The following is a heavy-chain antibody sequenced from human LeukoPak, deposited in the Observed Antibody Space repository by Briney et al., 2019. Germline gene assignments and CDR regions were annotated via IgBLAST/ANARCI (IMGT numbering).Heavy chain of an antibody. J-gene: IGHJ6*02. CDR1: GGSISSGGYS. CDR2: IYHSGST. V-gene: IGHV4-30-2*01. Sequence: SETLSLTCAVPGGSISSGGYSWSWIRQPPGKGLEWIGYIYHSGSTYYNPSLKSRVTISVDRSKNQFSLKLSSVTAADTAVYYCARADFWSGYYYGMDVWGQGTTVTVSS. CDR3: ARADFWSGYYYGMDV. D-gene: IGHD3-3*01.